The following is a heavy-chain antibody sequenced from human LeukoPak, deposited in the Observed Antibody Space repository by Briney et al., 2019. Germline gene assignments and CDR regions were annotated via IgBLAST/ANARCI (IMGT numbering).Heavy chain of an antibody. CDR2: INHSGST. CDR1: GGSFSGYY. Sequence: SETLSLTCAVYGGSFSGYYWSWIRQPPGKGLEWIGEINHSGSTNYNPSLKSRVTISVDTFKNQFSLKLSSVTAADTAVYYCARGAIKDRYYYYYGMDVWGKGTTVTVSS. D-gene: IGHD2-15*01. CDR3: ARGAIKDRYYYYYGMDV. J-gene: IGHJ6*04. V-gene: IGHV4-34*01.